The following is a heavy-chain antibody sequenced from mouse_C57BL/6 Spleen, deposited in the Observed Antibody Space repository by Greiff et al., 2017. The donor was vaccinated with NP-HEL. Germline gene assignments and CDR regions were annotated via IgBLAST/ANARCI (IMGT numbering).Heavy chain of an antibody. J-gene: IGHJ1*03. CDR2: ISSGSSTI. CDR3: ARDDGYYEDWYFDV. V-gene: IGHV5-17*01. CDR1: GFTFSDYG. D-gene: IGHD2-3*01. Sequence: LVESGGGLVKPGGSLKLSCAASGFTFSDYGMHWVRQAPEKGLEWVAYISSGSSTIYYADTVKGRFTISRDNAKNTLFLQMTSLRSEDTAMYYCARDDGYYEDWYFDVWGTRTTVTVSS.